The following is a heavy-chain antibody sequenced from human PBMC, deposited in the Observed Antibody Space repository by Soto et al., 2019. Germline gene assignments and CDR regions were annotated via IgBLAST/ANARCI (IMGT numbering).Heavy chain of an antibody. CDR3: AQEGSGILGAISPGFGY. V-gene: IGHV3-23*01. CDR1: GFTFSSYA. J-gene: IGHJ4*02. Sequence: GGSLRLSCAASGFTFSSYAMTWVRQAPGKXLEWVSIISSNGVSTYYTDSVKGRFAISRDNSKNTLYLQMNSLRAEDTALYYCAQEGSGILGAISPGFGYLGQGTLVTVSS. D-gene: IGHD1-26*01. CDR2: ISSNGVST.